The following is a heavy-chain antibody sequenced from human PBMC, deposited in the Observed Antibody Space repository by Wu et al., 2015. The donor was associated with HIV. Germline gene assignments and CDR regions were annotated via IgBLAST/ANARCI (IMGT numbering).Heavy chain of an antibody. CDR2: ISAYNGNT. V-gene: IGHV1-18*01. Sequence: QVQLVQSGAEVKKPGASVKVSCKASGYTFTSYGISWVRQAPGQGLEWMGWISAYNGNTNYAQKLQGRVTMTTDTSTSTAYMELRSLRSDDTAVYYCARDPADDYDFWSGYYTAFDPWGQGTLVTVSS. D-gene: IGHD3-3*01. CDR1: GYTFTSYG. CDR3: ARDPADDYDFWSGYYTAFDP. J-gene: IGHJ5*02.